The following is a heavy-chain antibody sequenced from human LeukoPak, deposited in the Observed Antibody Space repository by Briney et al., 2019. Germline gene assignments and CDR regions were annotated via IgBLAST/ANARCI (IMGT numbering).Heavy chain of an antibody. CDR3: ARRSDWYYFDY. CDR2: ISWNSGSI. V-gene: IGHV3-9*01. J-gene: IGHJ4*02. D-gene: IGHD3-9*01. Sequence: PGGSLRLSCAASGFTFDDYSMHWVRQAPGKGLEWVSGISWNSGSIGHADSVKGRFTISRDNSKNTLYLQMNSLRAEDTAVYYCARRSDWYYFDYWGQGTLVTVS. CDR1: GFTFDDYS.